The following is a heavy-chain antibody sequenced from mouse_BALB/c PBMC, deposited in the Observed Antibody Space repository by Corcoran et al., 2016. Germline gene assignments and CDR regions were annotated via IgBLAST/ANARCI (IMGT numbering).Heavy chain of an antibody. CDR1: GFNIKDTY. Sequence: EVQLQQSGAELVKPGASVKLSCTASGFNIKDTYMHWVKQRPEQGLEWIGRIDPANGNTKYDPKFQGKANITADTSSNTAYLQLSSLTSEDTAVYSCARWEWYFDVWCAGTTVTVSS. CDR2: IDPANGNT. D-gene: IGHD4-1*01. J-gene: IGHJ1*01. CDR3: ARWEWYFDV. V-gene: IGHV14-3*02.